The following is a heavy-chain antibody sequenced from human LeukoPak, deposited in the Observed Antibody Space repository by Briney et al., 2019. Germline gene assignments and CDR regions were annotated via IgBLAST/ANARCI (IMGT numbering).Heavy chain of an antibody. CDR3: GGSSGYHPDPYYFDY. CDR2: IYYSGST. V-gene: IGHV4-59*08. D-gene: IGHD3-22*01. Sequence: SETLSLTCTVSGGSISSYYWSWIRQPPGKGLEWIGYIYYSGSTNYNPSLKSRATISVDTSKNQFSLKLSSVTAADTAVYYCGGSSGYHPDPYYFDYWGQGTLVTVSS. J-gene: IGHJ4*02. CDR1: GGSISSYY.